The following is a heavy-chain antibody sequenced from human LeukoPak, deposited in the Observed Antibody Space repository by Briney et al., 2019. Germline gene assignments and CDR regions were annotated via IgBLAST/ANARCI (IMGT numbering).Heavy chain of an antibody. CDR3: ARSVFLMIDAYDF. V-gene: IGHV4-39*01. CDR2: IFYSGST. J-gene: IGHJ4*02. D-gene: IGHD2-2*01. Sequence: PSETLSLTCTVSGGSISSSNFYWGWFRQPPGKGLEWIGTIFYSGSTYYNPSLKSRVTISVDTSENQFSLKLSSVTAAETAIYYCARSVFLMIDAYDFWGQGTLVAVSS. CDR1: GGSISSSNFY.